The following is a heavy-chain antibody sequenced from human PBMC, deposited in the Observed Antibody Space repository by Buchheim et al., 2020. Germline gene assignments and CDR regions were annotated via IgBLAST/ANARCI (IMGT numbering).Heavy chain of an antibody. V-gene: IGHV4-39*01. CDR2: VDYSGNT. Sequence: QLQLQESGPGLVKPSETLSLTCSVSGGSISSSGFLWDWIRQAPGKGLEFIGSVDYSGNTYYNPTLKSRVTISVDTSKNQFSLRLTSVTAADTAIYYCARQAITVTPYCDYWGQGTL. D-gene: IGHD4-17*01. CDR3: ARQAITVTPYCDY. CDR1: GGSISSSGFL. J-gene: IGHJ4*02.